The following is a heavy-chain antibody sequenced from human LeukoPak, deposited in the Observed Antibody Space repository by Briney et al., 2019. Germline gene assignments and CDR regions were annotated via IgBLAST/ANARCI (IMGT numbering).Heavy chain of an antibody. CDR2: INTNTGNP. V-gene: IGHV7-4-1*02. D-gene: IGHD6-13*01. CDR3: ARDRSSSWYAGWDYYYYGMDV. CDR1: GYTFTSYA. Sequence: GASVKVSCKASGYTFTSYAMNWVRQAPGQGLEWMGWINTNTGNPTYAQGFTGRFVFSLDTSVSTAYLQISSLKAEDTAVYYCARDRSSSWYAGWDYYYYGMDVWGQGTTVTVSS. J-gene: IGHJ6*02.